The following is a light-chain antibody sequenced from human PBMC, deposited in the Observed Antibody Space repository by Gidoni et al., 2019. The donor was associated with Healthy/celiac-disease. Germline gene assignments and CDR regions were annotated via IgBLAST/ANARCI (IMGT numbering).Light chain of an antibody. CDR1: QSISSY. Sequence: RVTITCRASQSISSYLNWYQQKPGKAPKLLIYAASSLQSGVPSRFSGSGSGTDFTLTISSLQPEDFATYYCQQSYSTVYTFGQGTKLEIK. CDR3: QQSYSTVYT. V-gene: IGKV1-39*01. J-gene: IGKJ2*01. CDR2: AAS.